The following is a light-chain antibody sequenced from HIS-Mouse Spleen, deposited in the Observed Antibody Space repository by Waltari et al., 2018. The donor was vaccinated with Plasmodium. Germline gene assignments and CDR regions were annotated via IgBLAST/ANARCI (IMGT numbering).Light chain of an antibody. CDR3: QQYNNWSFT. CDR2: GAS. J-gene: IGKJ3*01. Sequence: EIVMTQSPATLSVSPGERATVSCRASQSVSSNLAWYQQKPGQDPRLLIYGASTRATGIPARFSGSGSGTEFTLTISSLQSEDFAVYYCQQYNNWSFTFGPGTKVDIK. V-gene: IGKV3-15*01. CDR1: QSVSSN.